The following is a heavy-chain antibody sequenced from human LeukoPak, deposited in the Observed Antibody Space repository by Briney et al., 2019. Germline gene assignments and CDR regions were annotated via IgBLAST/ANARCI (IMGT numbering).Heavy chain of an antibody. CDR2: ISGYNGNT. V-gene: IGHV1-18*01. J-gene: IGHJ4*02. Sequence: ASVKVSCKASGYTFTSYGISWVRQAPGQGLEWMGWISGYNGNTNSAQNLQGRVTMTTDTSTTTAYMELRSLRSDDTAVYFCARGHGGDYHLDYWGQGTLVTVSS. D-gene: IGHD4-17*01. CDR1: GYTFTSYG. CDR3: ARGHGGDYHLDY.